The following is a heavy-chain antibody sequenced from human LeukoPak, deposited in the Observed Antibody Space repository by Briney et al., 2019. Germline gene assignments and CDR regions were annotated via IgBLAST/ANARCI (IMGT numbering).Heavy chain of an antibody. Sequence: PGGSLSLSCAASGFTVSSNYMSWVRQAPGKGLEWVSVIYSGGSTYYADSVKGRFTISRDNSKNTLYLQMNSLRAEDTAVYYCARGETTGFDYWGQGTLVTVSS. CDR2: IYSGGST. D-gene: IGHD4-17*01. CDR1: GFTVSSNY. J-gene: IGHJ4*02. CDR3: ARGETTGFDY. V-gene: IGHV3-66*01.